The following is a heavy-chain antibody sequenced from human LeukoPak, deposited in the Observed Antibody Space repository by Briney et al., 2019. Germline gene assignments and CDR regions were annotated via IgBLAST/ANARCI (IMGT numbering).Heavy chain of an antibody. Sequence: SQTLSLTCAISGDSVSSNSAAWNCISQSPSRGLEWLGRTYYRSKWYNDYAVSVKSRITINPDTSKNQFSLQLNSVTPEDTAVYYCARERVQQLAPNYYYYYGMDVWGQGTTVTVSS. V-gene: IGHV6-1*01. D-gene: IGHD6-13*01. J-gene: IGHJ6*02. CDR1: GDSVSSNSAA. CDR3: ARERVQQLAPNYYYYYGMDV. CDR2: TYYRSKWYN.